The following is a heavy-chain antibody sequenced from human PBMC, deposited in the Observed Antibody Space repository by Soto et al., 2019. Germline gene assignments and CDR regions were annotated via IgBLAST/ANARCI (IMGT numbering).Heavy chain of an antibody. CDR2: IYPGDSDT. V-gene: IGHV5-51*01. CDR1: ECKFVNHC. Sequence: KGSECKFVNHCIGFISKITGKGLEWIAIIYPGDSDTRYSPSFQGQVIISADKSITPAYLQWSSLKASDTAMYYCVRVGLVGAHTLSNAWLDIWGQGLLLSVYS. CDR3: VRVGLVGAHTLSNAWLDI. J-gene: IGHJ5*02. D-gene: IGHD1-26*01.